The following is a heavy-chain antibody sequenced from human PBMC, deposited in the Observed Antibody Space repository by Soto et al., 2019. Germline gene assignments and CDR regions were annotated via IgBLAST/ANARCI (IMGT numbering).Heavy chain of an antibody. V-gene: IGHV1-69*01. CDR2: IIPIFGTA. Sequence: QVQLVQSGAEVKKPGSSVKVSCKASGGTFSSYAISWVRQAPGQGLEWMGGIIPIFGTANYAQKFQGRVTIPADESTRTAYMELSSLRSEDTAVYYCAREGRGYCSGGSCYSGRDYYGMDVWGQGTTVTVSS. CDR3: AREGRGYCSGGSCYSGRDYYGMDV. CDR1: GGTFSSYA. D-gene: IGHD2-15*01. J-gene: IGHJ6*02.